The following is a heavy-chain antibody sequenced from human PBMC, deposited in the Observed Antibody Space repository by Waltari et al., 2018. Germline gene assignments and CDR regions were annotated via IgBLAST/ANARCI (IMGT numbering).Heavy chain of an antibody. D-gene: IGHD5-12*01. V-gene: IGHV3-74*01. CDR1: GLTFISYW. J-gene: IGHJ4*02. CDR3: ASIVATILDY. CDR2: INSDGSST. Sequence: EVQLVESGGGLVQPGGSLRLSCAASGLTFISYWMHWVRQAPGKGLVWVSRINSDGSSTSYADSVKGRFTISRDNAKNTLYLQMNSLRAEDTAVYYCASIVATILDYWGQGTLVTVSS.